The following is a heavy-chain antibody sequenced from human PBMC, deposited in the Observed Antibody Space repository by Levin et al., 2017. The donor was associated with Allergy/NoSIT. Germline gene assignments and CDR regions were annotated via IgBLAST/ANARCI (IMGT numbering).Heavy chain of an antibody. Sequence: GESLKISCKGSGYSFTSYWIGWVRQMPGKGLEWMGIIYPGDSDTRYSPSFQGQVTISADKSISTAYLQWSSLKASDTAMYYCARPADYYGSGSYYNFLLPTENWYFDLWGRGTLVTVSS. J-gene: IGHJ2*01. CDR1: GYSFTSYW. D-gene: IGHD3-10*01. V-gene: IGHV5-51*01. CDR2: IYPGDSDT. CDR3: ARPADYYGSGSYYNFLLPTENWYFDL.